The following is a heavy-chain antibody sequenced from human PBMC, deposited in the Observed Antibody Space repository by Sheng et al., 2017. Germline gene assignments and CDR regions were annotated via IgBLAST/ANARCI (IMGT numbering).Heavy chain of an antibody. V-gene: IGHV3-53*01. CDR3: ASQHYDFWSGYSAFDY. Sequence: EVQLVESGGGLIQPGGSLRLSCAASGFTVSSNYMSWVRQAPGKGLEWVSVIYSGGSTYYADSVKGRFTISRDNSKNTLYLQMNSLRAEDTAVYYCASQHYDFWSGYSAFDYWGQGTLVT. D-gene: IGHD3-3*01. J-gene: IGHJ4*02. CDR2: IYSGGST. CDR1: GFTVSSNY.